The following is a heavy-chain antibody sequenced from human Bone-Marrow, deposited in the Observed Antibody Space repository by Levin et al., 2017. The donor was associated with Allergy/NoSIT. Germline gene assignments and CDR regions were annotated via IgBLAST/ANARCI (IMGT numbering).Heavy chain of an antibody. CDR3: AREGFGDFGIWDGLDV. Sequence: WGSLRLSCEASGFTFRTYDMHWVRQVAGKRLEWVSAIGTASDTYYGDSVKGRFITSRENAKNSLYLDMSRLGPGDSGVYYCAREGFGDFGIWDGLDVWGQGTTVTVSS. CDR1: GFTFRTYD. J-gene: IGHJ6*02. CDR2: IGTASDT. V-gene: IGHV3-13*01. D-gene: IGHD3-3*01.